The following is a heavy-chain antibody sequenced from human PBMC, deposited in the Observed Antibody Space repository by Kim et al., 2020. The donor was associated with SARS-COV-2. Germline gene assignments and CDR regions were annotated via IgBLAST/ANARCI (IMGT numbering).Heavy chain of an antibody. Sequence: STTYANSVHGRVTISRDDAKNTLYLRMNSRRAEDTAMYFCAGGGLRAAFDIWGPGTMVTVSS. V-gene: IGHV3-74*01. J-gene: IGHJ3*02. D-gene: IGHD3-16*01. CDR3: AGGGLRAAFDI. CDR2: ST.